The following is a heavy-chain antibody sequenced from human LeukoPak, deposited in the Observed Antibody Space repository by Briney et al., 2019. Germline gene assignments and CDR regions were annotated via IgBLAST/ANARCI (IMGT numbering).Heavy chain of an antibody. CDR3: SGDPGDY. V-gene: IGHV3-30*03. CDR1: GFTFSSYG. Sequence: GRSLRLSCAASGFTFSSYGMHWVRQAPGKGLEWVAVISYDGSNKYYADSVKGRFTISRDNSKNTLYLQMNSLGLDDTAVYFCSGDPGDYWGQGTLVSVSS. CDR2: ISYDGSNK. J-gene: IGHJ4*02. D-gene: IGHD7-27*01.